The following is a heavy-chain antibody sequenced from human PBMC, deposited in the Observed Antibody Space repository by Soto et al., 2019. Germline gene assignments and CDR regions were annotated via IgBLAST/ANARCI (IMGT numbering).Heavy chain of an antibody. CDR2: LDYSGGT. CDR1: AGAISSTSCH. V-gene: IGHV4-39*01. Sequence: PSERRAGTCTVSAGAISSTSCHWVWIRQPPGKGLEWIGSLDYSGGTFYNPSLKSRVTISADTSKNQFSLKVNSVTAADTAMYYCARNYYAGSGLYYWGQGTLVTVS. CDR3: ARNYYAGSGLYY. J-gene: IGHJ4*02. D-gene: IGHD3-22*01.